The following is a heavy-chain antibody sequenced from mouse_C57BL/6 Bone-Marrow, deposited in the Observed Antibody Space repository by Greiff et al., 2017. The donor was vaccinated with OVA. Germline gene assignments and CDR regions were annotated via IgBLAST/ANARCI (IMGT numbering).Heavy chain of an antibody. V-gene: IGHV5-12*01. Sequence: EVQLQESGGGLVQPGGSLKLSCAASGFTFSDYYMYWVRQTPEKRLEWVAYISNGGGSTYYPDTVKGRFTITRDNAKNTLYLQMSRLQSEDTAMYYCARREWEADWYFDVWGTGTTLTVSS. CDR1: GFTFSDYY. D-gene: IGHD4-1*01. J-gene: IGHJ1*03. CDR2: ISNGGGST. CDR3: ARREWEADWYFDV.